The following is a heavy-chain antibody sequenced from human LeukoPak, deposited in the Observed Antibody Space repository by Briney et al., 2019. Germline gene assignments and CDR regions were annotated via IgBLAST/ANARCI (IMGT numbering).Heavy chain of an antibody. CDR2: ISSNGGST. CDR3: ARRISGKASAPKESIGMYV. CDR1: GFTFSKYG. Sequence: GGSLRLSCAVSGFTFSKYGMQWLRQAPGKGLEYVSAISSNGGSTYSAISVKGRFTISRDNSKNTLYLHMGSLRAEDMAVYYCARRISGKASAPKESIGMYVWGQGTTVTVSS. D-gene: IGHD3-3*02. J-gene: IGHJ6*02. V-gene: IGHV3-64*01.